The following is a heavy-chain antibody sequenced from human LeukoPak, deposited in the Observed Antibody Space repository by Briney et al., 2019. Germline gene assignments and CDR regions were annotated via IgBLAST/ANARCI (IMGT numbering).Heavy chain of an antibody. V-gene: IGHV4-59*01. CDR2: IYYSGST. J-gene: IGHJ3*02. Sequence: SETLSLTCTVYGGSISSYYWSWIRQPPGKGLEWIGYIYYSGSTNYNPSLKSRVTISVDTSKNQFSLKLSSVTAADTAVHYCARDSDDFVSAFDIWGQGTMVTVSS. CDR1: GGSISSYY. D-gene: IGHD3-3*01. CDR3: ARDSDDFVSAFDI.